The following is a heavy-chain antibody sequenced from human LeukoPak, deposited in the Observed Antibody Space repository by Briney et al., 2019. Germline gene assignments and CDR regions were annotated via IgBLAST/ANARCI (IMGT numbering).Heavy chain of an antibody. Sequence: GGSLRLSCAASGFTFSSYGMHWVRQAPGKGLEWVAFIRYDGSNKYYADSVKGRFTISRDNSKNTLYLQMNSLRAEDTAVYYCAKTRYYDSKDAFDIWGQGTMVTVSS. J-gene: IGHJ3*02. CDR2: IRYDGSNK. D-gene: IGHD3-22*01. V-gene: IGHV3-30*02. CDR1: GFTFSSYG. CDR3: AKTRYYDSKDAFDI.